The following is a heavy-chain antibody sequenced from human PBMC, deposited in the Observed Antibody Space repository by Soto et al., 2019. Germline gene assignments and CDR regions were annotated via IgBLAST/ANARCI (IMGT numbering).Heavy chain of an antibody. D-gene: IGHD2-15*01. Sequence: SETLSLTCAVYGGSFSSYYWGWIRQPPGKGLEWIGSIYYSGSTYYNPSLKSRVTISVDTSKNQFSLKLSSVTAADTAVYYCARHTPAISISDHWGQGTLVTVS. CDR2: IYYSGST. CDR3: ARHTPAISISDH. V-gene: IGHV4-39*01. CDR1: GGSFSSYY. J-gene: IGHJ4*02.